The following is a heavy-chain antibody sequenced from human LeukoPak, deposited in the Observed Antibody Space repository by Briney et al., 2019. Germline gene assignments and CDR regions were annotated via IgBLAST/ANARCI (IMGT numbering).Heavy chain of an antibody. J-gene: IGHJ2*01. CDR3: ARVLGYFDL. CDR1: GLTVTSNY. CDR2: IYSDGRI. Sequence: GGSLRLSCAASGLTVTSNYMSWVRQAPGKGLEWVSVIYSDGRIYYADSVRGRFTISRDNAKNSLFLQMNSLRAEDTAVYYCARVLGYFDLWGRGTLVTVSS. D-gene: IGHD4/OR15-4a*01. V-gene: IGHV3-66*01.